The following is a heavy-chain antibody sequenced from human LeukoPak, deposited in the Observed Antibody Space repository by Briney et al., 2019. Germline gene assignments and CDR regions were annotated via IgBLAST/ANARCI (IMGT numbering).Heavy chain of an antibody. D-gene: IGHD2-2*01. J-gene: IGHJ4*02. Sequence: PSQTLSLTCSVSGGSISNYYWNWIRQTPGKGLEWLGYIYHSGSTYYNPSLKSRVTISLDTSKKQFSLKLSSVTAADTAVYFCARDSVNCSTTSCSDYLDYWGQGTLVTVSS. V-gene: IGHV4-59*01. CDR2: IYHSGST. CDR3: ARDSVNCSTTSCSDYLDY. CDR1: GGSISNYY.